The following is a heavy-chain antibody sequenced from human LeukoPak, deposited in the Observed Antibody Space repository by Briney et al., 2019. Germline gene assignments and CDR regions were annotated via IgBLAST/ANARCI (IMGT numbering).Heavy chain of an antibody. V-gene: IGHV1-69*13. CDR2: IIPIFGTA. Sequence: SVKVSCEASGGTFSSYAISWVRQAPGQGLEWMGGIIPIFGTANYAQKFQGRVTITADESTSTAYMELSSLRSEDTAVYYCATRVRGPAFDIWGQGTMVTVSS. D-gene: IGHD3-10*01. CDR3: ATRVRGPAFDI. J-gene: IGHJ3*02. CDR1: GGTFSSYA.